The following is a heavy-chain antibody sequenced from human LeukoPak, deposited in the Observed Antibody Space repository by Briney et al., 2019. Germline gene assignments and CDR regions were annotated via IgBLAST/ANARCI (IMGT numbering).Heavy chain of an antibody. V-gene: IGHV4-61*02. CDR3: ARGGFPGYSASWFY. CDR2: ISAIIGT. J-gene: IGHJ4*02. Sequence: SETLSLTCTVSGDSINSGNYYWTWIRQPADRGLEWIGRISAIIGTSYDPSLKSRVTISVDTSKNQFSLNLNSVTAADTAVYYCARGGFPGYSASWFYWGQGTLVTVSS. D-gene: IGHD6-13*01. CDR1: GDSINSGNYY.